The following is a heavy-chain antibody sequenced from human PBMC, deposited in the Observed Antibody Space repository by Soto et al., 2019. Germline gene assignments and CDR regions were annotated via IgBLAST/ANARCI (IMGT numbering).Heavy chain of an antibody. CDR3: ARGWGRVVYAMDV. V-gene: IGHV1-46*04. CDR2: INPVGGST. Sequence: QVQLVQSGAEVKKPGASVRVSCKASGYTFTSYYIHWGRQAPGQGLEWVSIINPVGGSTNYAQKLQGRVTVTRDTSTSTVHMELSSLRSEDTAVYYCARGWGRVVYAMDVWGQGTTVTVSS. J-gene: IGHJ6*02. D-gene: IGHD1-26*01. CDR1: GYTFTSYY.